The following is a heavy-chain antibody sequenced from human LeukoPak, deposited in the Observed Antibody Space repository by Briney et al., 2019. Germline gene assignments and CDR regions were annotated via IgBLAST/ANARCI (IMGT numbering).Heavy chain of an antibody. CDR1: GFTFSSYS. D-gene: IGHD6-25*01. CDR3: ARDPRGSADPFDY. Sequence: GGSLRLSCAASGFTFSSYSMNWVRQAPGKGLEWVSSISSSSSYIYYADSVKGRFTISRDNAKNSLYLQMNSLRAEDTAVYYCARDPRGSADPFDYWGQGTLVTVSS. J-gene: IGHJ4*02. V-gene: IGHV3-21*01. CDR2: ISSSSSYI.